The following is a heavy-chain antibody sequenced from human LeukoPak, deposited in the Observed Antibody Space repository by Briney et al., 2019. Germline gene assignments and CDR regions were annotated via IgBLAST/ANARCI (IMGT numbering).Heavy chain of an antibody. CDR1: GGSISSYY. D-gene: IGHD2-15*01. CDR3: ARDRCSGGSCWD. Sequence: SETLSLTCTVSGGSISSYYWSWIRQPPGKGLEWIGYIYYSGSTNYDPSLKSRVTTSVDTSKNQFSLKLSSVTAADTAVYYCARDRCSGGSCWDWGQGTLVTVSS. V-gene: IGHV4-59*01. CDR2: IYYSGST. J-gene: IGHJ4*02.